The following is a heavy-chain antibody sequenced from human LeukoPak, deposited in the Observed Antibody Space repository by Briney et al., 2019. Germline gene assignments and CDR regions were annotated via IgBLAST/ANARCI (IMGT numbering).Heavy chain of an antibody. CDR1: GGSFSGYY. CDR3: ARGPHYYGSGSYYRYYYYYYYMDV. V-gene: IGHV4-34*01. Sequence: SETLSLTCAVYGGSFSGYYWGWIRQPPGKGLEWIGEINHSGSTNYNPSLKSRVTISVDTSKNQFSLKLSSVTAADTAVYYCARGPHYYGSGSYYRYYYYYYYMDVWGKGTTVTVSS. J-gene: IGHJ6*03. CDR2: INHSGST. D-gene: IGHD3-10*01.